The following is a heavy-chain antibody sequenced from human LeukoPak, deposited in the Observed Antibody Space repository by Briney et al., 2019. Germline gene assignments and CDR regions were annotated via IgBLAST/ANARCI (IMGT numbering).Heavy chain of an antibody. Sequence: GESLKISCTGSGYNFASYWIGWVRQMPGKGLEWMGIIYPGDSDTRYSPSFRGQVIISADESISTAYLQWSSLKASDTAMYYCARASTVAVAANFFDYWGQGTPVTVSS. CDR3: ARASTVAVAANFFDY. V-gene: IGHV5-51*01. CDR1: GYNFASYW. D-gene: IGHD6-19*01. J-gene: IGHJ4*02. CDR2: IYPGDSDT.